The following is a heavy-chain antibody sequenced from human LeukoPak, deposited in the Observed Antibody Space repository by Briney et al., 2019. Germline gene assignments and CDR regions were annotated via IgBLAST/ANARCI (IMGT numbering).Heavy chain of an antibody. CDR3: AREVRTTVTKYYYYYYYMDV. CDR2: INHSGST. V-gene: IGHV4-34*01. CDR1: GGSFSGYY. Sequence: SETLSLTCAVYGGSFSGYYWSWIRQPPGKGLGWIGEINHSGSTNYNPSLKSRVTISVDTSKNQFSLKLSSVTAADTAVYYCAREVRTTVTKYYYYYYYMDVWGKGTTVTVSS. J-gene: IGHJ6*03. D-gene: IGHD4-17*01.